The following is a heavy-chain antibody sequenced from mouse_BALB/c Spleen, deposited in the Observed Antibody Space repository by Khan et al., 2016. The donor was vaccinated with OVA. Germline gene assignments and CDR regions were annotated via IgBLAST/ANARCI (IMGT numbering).Heavy chain of an antibody. CDR2: IWGGGST. D-gene: IGHD2-14*01. CDR1: GFSLSTYS. J-gene: IGHJ4*01. Sequence: QVQLKQSGPGLVAPSQSLSITCTVSGFSLSTYSVHWVSQTPGKGLEWLGMIWGGGSTDYNSALKSRMSISKDNSTSQVFLKMNSLQTDDTAMYYGARGYYRSDGYYAMDYWGQGTSVTVSS. CDR3: ARGYYRSDGYYAMDY. V-gene: IGHV2-6-4*01.